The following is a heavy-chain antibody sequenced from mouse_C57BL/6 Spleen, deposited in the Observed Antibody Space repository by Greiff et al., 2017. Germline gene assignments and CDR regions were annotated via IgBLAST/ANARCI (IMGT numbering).Heavy chain of an antibody. J-gene: IGHJ4*01. D-gene: IGHD1-1*01. CDR1: GYSITSGYD. Sequence: EVKLQESGPGMVKPSQSLSLTCTVTGYSITSGYDWHWIRHFPGNKLEWMGYISYSGSTNYNPSLKSRISITHDTSKNHFFLKLNSVTTEDTATYYCARGGATVPSMDYWGQGTPVTVSS. V-gene: IGHV3-1*01. CDR2: ISYSGST. CDR3: ARGGATVPSMDY.